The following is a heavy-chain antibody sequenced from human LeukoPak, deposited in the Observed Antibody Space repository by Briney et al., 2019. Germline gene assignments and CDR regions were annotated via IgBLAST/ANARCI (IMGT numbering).Heavy chain of an antibody. J-gene: IGHJ5*02. CDR1: GGSISSGDYY. Sequence: SETLSLTCTVSGGSISSGDYYWSWIRQPPGKGLEWIGYIYYSGSTYYNPSLKSRVTISVETSKNQFSLKLSSVTAADTAVYYCARVRVTISIDPWGQGTLVTVSS. CDR3: ARVRVTISIDP. V-gene: IGHV4-30-4*08. D-gene: IGHD3-3*01. CDR2: IYYSGST.